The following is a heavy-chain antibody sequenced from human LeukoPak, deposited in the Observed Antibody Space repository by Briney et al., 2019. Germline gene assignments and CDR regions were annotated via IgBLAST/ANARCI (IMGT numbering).Heavy chain of an antibody. Sequence: SETLSLTCTVSGGSISSYYWSWIRQPPGKGLEWVGYVYYSGSTNYNPSLKSRVTISVDTSKNQFSLKLSSVTAADTAVYYCARVGSGLYSFDYWGQGTLVTVSS. CDR1: GGSISSYY. D-gene: IGHD6-19*01. V-gene: IGHV4-59*01. CDR2: VYYSGST. J-gene: IGHJ4*02. CDR3: ARVGSGLYSFDY.